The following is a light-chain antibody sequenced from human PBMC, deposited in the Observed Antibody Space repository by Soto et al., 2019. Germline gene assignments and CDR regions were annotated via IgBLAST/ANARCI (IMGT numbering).Light chain of an antibody. CDR1: QSLLYSSNNRNY. V-gene: IGKV4-1*01. Sequence: DIVMTQSPDSLAVSLGERATINCKSSQSLLYSSNNRNYLGWYQKKPGQPPKLLIYWASTRESGVPDRFSGSGSGTDFTLTISSLQAEDVAVYYCQHYYSVPWTFGQGTKVEIK. J-gene: IGKJ1*01. CDR3: QHYYSVPWT. CDR2: WAS.